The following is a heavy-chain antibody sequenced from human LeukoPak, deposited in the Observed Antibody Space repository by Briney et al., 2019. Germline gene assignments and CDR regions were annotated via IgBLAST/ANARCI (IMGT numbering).Heavy chain of an antibody. CDR3: AKDAAGSSSWANY. D-gene: IGHD6-13*01. J-gene: IGHJ4*02. V-gene: IGHV3-33*06. Sequence: PGRSLRLSCAASGFTFSSFGMHWVRQAPGKGLEWAAVIWYDGSNKYYSDSVKGRFTISRDNSKNTLSLQMNCLRAEDTAVYYCAKDAAGSSSWANYWGQGALVTVSS. CDR1: GFTFSSFG. CDR2: IWYDGSNK.